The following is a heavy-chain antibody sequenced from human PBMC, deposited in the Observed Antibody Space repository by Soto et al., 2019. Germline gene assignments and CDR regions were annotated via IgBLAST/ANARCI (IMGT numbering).Heavy chain of an antibody. D-gene: IGHD2-2*01. V-gene: IGHV3-23*01. CDR3: AKDRGDIVVVPAATDY. CDR1: GFTFSSYA. CDR2: ISGSGGST. Sequence: GGSLRLSCAASGFTFSSYAMSWVRQAPGKGLEWVSAISGSGGSTYYADSVKGRFTISRDNSKNTLYLQMNSLRAEDTAVYYCAKDRGDIVVVPAATDYWGQGTLVTVSS. J-gene: IGHJ4*02.